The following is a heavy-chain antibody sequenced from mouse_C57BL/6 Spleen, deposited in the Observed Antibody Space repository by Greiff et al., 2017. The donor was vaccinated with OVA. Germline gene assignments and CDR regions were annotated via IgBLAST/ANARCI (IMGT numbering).Heavy chain of an antibody. D-gene: IGHD2-4*01. CDR3: TRGGPYYEYGGDY. CDR1: GYTFTDYE. J-gene: IGHJ2*01. CDR2: IDPETGGT. Sequence: VQLQESGAELVRPGASVTLSCKASGYTFTDYEMHWVKQTPVHGLEWIGAIDPETGGTAYNQKFKGKAILTADKSSSTAYMELRSLTSEDSAVYYCTRGGPYYEYGGDYWGQGTTLTVSS. V-gene: IGHV1-15*01.